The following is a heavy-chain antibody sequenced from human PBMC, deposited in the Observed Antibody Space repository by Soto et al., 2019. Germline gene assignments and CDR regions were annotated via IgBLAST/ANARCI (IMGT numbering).Heavy chain of an antibody. J-gene: IGHJ3*02. Sequence: QVQLVQSGAEVKKPGSSVKVSCKASGGTFSRNTISWVRQAPGQGLEWVGRIIPILDITNYAQKFQGRVTITEDKSTSTGYMELSSLRSEDTVAYYWARGPHTAWVAFDIWGQGTMVTVSS. D-gene: IGHD5-18*01. CDR3: ARGPHTAWVAFDI. CDR1: GGTFSRNT. V-gene: IGHV1-69*02. CDR2: IIPILDIT.